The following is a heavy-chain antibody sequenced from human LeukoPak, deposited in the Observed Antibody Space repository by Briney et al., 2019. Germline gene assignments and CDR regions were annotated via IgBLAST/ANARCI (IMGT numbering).Heavy chain of an antibody. Sequence: GGSLRLSCAASGFTFSSYAMSWVRQAPGKGLGWVSAISGSGGSTYYADSVKGRSTISRDNSKNTLYLQMNSLRAEDTAVYYCAKDRNHYDAFDIWGQGTMVTVSS. CDR2: ISGSGGST. D-gene: IGHD1-14*01. CDR1: GFTFSSYA. CDR3: AKDRNHYDAFDI. J-gene: IGHJ3*02. V-gene: IGHV3-23*01.